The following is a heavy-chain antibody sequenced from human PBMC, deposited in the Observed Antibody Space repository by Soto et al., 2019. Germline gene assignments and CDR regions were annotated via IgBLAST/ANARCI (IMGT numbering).Heavy chain of an antibody. CDR2: IIPIFGTA. Sequence: QVQLVQSGAEVKKPGSSGKVSCKAPGGTFSSYAISWVRQAPGKGLGGMGGIIPIFGTANHAQKFQGRVTIIADESTSTVYMELSSLRSEDTAMYYCARGWGYDSNDYYYAYWGQGTLVIVSS. J-gene: IGHJ4*02. CDR3: ARGWGYDSNDYYYAY. D-gene: IGHD3-22*01. CDR1: GGTFSSYA. V-gene: IGHV1-69*01.